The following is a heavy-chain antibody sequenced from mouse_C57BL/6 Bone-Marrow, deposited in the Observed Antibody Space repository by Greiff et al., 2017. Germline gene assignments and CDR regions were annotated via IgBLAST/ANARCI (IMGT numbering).Heavy chain of an antibody. Sequence: VQLQQSGPGLVQPSQSLSITCTVSGFSLTSYGVHWVRQSPGKGLEWLGVIWSGGSTDYNAAFISRLSISKDNSKSQVFFKMNSLQADDTAIYYCARESYDYDGGTWFAYWGQWTLVTVSA. CDR3: ARESYDYDGGTWFAY. CDR2: IWSGGST. V-gene: IGHV2-2*01. D-gene: IGHD2-4*01. J-gene: IGHJ3*01. CDR1: GFSLTSYG.